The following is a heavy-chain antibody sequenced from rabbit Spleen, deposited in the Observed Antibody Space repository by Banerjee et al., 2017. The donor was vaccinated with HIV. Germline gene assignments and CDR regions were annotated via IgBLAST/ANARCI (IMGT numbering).Heavy chain of an antibody. CDR1: GFDFSNYS. Sequence: QLKETGGGLVQPGGSLTLSCKTSGFDFSNYSMSWVRQAPGKGLEWIGAIYTGRGGTDYANWVNGRFTISSDNAQYTVDLQMNSLTAADTATYFCARYYIFYGMDLWGPGTLVTVS. D-gene: IGHD4-1*01. CDR3: ARYYIFYGMDL. CDR2: IYTGRGGT. J-gene: IGHJ6*01. V-gene: IGHV1S7*01.